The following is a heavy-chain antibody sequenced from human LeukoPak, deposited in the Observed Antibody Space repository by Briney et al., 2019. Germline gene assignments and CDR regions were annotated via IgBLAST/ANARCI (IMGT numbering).Heavy chain of an antibody. V-gene: IGHV4-39*01. CDR1: GGSISSSSYY. CDR2: INYSGST. Sequence: PSETLSLTCTVSGGSISSSSYYWGWIRQSPGKELEWIGSINYSGSTYYNPSLKSRVTISVDTSKNQFSLKLSSVTAADTAVYYCASHYYGSGISANVWGQGTLVTVSS. D-gene: IGHD3-10*01. J-gene: IGHJ4*02. CDR3: ASHYYGSGISANV.